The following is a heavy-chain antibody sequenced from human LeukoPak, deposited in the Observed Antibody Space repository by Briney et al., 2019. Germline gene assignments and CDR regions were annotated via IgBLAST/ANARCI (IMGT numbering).Heavy chain of an antibody. Sequence: SETLSLTCTVSGGSISSHDWTWIRQPAGKGLEWIGRIYISGSPNYKPSLKSRVTMSVDTSKNQFSLKLTSVSAADTAVYYCARVSSSWYQDWYFDRWGRGTLVTVSS. CDR3: ARVSSSWYQDWYFDR. J-gene: IGHJ2*01. V-gene: IGHV4-4*07. D-gene: IGHD6-13*01. CDR2: IYISGSP. CDR1: GGSISSHD.